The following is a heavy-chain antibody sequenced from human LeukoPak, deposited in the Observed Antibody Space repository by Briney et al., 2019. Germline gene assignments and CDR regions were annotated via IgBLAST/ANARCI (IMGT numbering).Heavy chain of an antibody. CDR1: GYTFTTSD. CDR3: ARVVPPHYYDSSGCPRCFDI. D-gene: IGHD3-22*01. Sequence: ASVKVSCKASGYTFTTSDINWVRQAPGQGLQWMGWMNPNSGNAVYAQKFQGRVTMTRSTSIDTAYMELSSLRSEDTAVYYCARVVPPHYYDSSGCPRCFDIWGQGTMVTVSS. V-gene: IGHV1-8*01. CDR2: MNPNSGNA. J-gene: IGHJ3*02.